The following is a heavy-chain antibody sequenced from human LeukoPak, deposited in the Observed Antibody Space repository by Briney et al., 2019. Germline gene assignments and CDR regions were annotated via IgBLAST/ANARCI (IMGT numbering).Heavy chain of an antibody. CDR2: IYTSGST. J-gene: IGHJ4*02. Sequence: SETLSLTCTVSGGSISSYYWSWIRQPAGKGLEGIGRIYTSGSTNYNPSLTSRVTMSVDTSKNQFSLKLSSVTAADTAVYYCAASRVRFSIAAAGTEAYWGQGTLVTVSS. D-gene: IGHD6-13*01. CDR1: GGSISSYY. V-gene: IGHV4-4*07. CDR3: AASRVRFSIAAAGTEAY.